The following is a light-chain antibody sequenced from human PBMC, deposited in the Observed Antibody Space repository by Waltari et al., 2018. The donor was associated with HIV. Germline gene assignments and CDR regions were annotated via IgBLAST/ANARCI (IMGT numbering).Light chain of an antibody. CDR2: EVN. CDR1: SSDVGSYNL. CDR3: CSYAGSRRV. Sequence: QSALTQPASVSGSPGQSITISCTGTSSDVGSYNLVSWYQQYPGKAPKRMSYEVNKQPAGISKRFSGAKSGNTASLTISGLQAEDEADYYGCSYAGSRRVFGTGTKVTVL. V-gene: IGLV2-23*02. J-gene: IGLJ1*01.